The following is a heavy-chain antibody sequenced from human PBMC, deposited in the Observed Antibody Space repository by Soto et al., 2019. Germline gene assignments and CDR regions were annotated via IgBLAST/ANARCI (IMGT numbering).Heavy chain of an antibody. D-gene: IGHD5-18*01. CDR2: IIPIFGTA. CDR1: GGTFSSYA. J-gene: IGHJ6*02. V-gene: IGHV1-69*13. CDR3: ARGDTAMGGYYYGMDV. Sequence: SVKVSCKASGGTFSSYAISWVRQAPGQGLEWMGGIIPIFGTANYAQKFQGRVTITADESTSTAYMELSSLRSEDTAVYYCARGDTAMGGYYYGMDVWGQGTTVTVSS.